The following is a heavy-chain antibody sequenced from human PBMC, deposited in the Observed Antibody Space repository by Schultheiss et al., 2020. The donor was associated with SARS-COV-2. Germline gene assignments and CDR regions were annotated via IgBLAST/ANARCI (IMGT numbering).Heavy chain of an antibody. CDR1: GGSISSSSYY. Sequence: SETLSLTCTVSGGSISSSSYYWGWIRQPPGKGLEWIGSIYYTGSTSYNPSLESRVTISIDTSNNQFSLNVNSVTAADTAVYYCARPAFYSSRDGYFNLWGRGTLVTVSS. D-gene: IGHD6-13*01. V-gene: IGHV4-39*01. J-gene: IGHJ2*01. CDR3: ARPAFYSSRDGYFNL. CDR2: IYYTGST.